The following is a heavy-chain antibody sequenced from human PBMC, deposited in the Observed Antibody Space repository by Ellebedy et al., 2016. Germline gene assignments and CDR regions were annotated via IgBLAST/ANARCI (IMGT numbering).Heavy chain of an antibody. CDR3: ARDPLWLGELSPFDY. CDR1: GFTFSDYY. D-gene: IGHD3-10*01. CDR2: ISGGGSTI. Sequence: GESLKISXAASGFTFSDYYMSWIRQTPGKGLEWVSYISGGGSTIYYADSVRGRFTISRDNAKNSLYLQMNSLRAEDTAVYYCARDPLWLGELSPFDYWGQGTLVTVSS. V-gene: IGHV3-11*01. J-gene: IGHJ4*02.